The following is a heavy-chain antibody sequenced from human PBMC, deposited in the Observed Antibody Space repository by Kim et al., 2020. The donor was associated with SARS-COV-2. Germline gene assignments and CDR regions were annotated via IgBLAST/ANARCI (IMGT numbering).Heavy chain of an antibody. CDR2: IKQDGSEK. CDR1: GFTFSSYW. CDR3: ASTLADPFDY. J-gene: IGHJ4*02. Sequence: GGSLRLSCAASGFTFSSYWVSWVRQAPGKGLEWVANIKQDGSEKYYVDSVKGRFTISRDNAKNSLYLQMNSLRAEDTAVYYCASTLADPFDYWGQGTLVTVSS. V-gene: IGHV3-7*01. D-gene: IGHD6-13*01.